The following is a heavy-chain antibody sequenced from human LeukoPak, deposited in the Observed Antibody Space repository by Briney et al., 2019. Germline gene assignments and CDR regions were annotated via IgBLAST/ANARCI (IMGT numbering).Heavy chain of an antibody. CDR3: ARGVDTTMAPADV. V-gene: IGHV3-7*01. J-gene: IGHJ6*04. CDR1: GFTFSNYG. D-gene: IGHD5-18*01. Sequence: PGGSLRLSCAASGFTFSNYGMSSVRQAPGKGLEWVANIKQDGSEKYYVDSVKGQFTISRDNAKNSLYLQMNSLRAEDTAVYYCARGVDTTMAPADVWGKGTTVTVSS. CDR2: IKQDGSEK.